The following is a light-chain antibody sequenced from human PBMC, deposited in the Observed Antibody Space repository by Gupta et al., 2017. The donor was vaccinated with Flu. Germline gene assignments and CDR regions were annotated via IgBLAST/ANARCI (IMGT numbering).Light chain of an antibody. V-gene: IGLV3-27*01. CDR2: KDN. J-gene: IGLJ3*02. CDR3: YSAADDNLWV. Sequence: SGDVLAKKYARWFQQKPGQAPVMLIYKDNERPSRIPERFSGSSSGTTVTLTISGAQVEDEADYYCYSAADDNLWVFGGGTKLTVL. CDR1: VLAKKY.